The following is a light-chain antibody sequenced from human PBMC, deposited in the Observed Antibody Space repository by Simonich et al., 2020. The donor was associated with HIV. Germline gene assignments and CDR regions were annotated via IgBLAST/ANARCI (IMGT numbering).Light chain of an antibody. J-gene: IGKJ4*01. CDR3: QQYGSSPVT. CDR1: QSGSSSY. V-gene: IGKV3D-20*01. CDR2: DAS. Sequence: EIVLTQSPGTLSLSPGERATLSCGASQSGSSSYLAWYQQKPGLAPRLLIYDASSRATGIPDRFSGSGSGTDFTLTISILEPEDFAVYYCQQYGSSPVTFGGGTKVEIK.